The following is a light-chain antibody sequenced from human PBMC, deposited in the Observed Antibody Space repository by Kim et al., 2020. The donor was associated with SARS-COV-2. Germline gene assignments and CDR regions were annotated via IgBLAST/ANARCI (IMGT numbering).Light chain of an antibody. CDR3: QQYFSSPYT. J-gene: IGKJ2*01. V-gene: IGKV4-1*01. CDR1: QSVLYISNNKNF. Sequence: RASINSQPSQSVLYISNNKNFLAWNQRKQGQPPKVLISWASTRESGVPDRFSGSGSATHFTLTIGSLQAEDVAIYFCQQYFSSPYTFGQGTKLEI. CDR2: WAS.